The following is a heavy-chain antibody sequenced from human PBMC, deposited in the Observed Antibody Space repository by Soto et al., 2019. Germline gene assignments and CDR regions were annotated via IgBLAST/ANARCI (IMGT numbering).Heavy chain of an antibody. CDR2: IYYSGST. J-gene: IGHJ4*02. Sequence: QVQLQESGPGLVKPSETLSLTCTVSGGSISSYYWSWIRQPPGKGLEWIGYIYYSGSTNYNPSLKSRVTISVDTSKNQFSLKLSSVTAADTAVYYSARYTGDYYDSSRFDYWGQGTLVTVSS. V-gene: IGHV4-59*01. CDR1: GGSISSYY. CDR3: ARYTGDYYDSSRFDY. D-gene: IGHD3-22*01.